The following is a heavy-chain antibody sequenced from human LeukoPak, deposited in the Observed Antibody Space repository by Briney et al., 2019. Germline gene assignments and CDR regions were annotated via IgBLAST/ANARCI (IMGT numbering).Heavy chain of an antibody. CDR2: IYYSGST. J-gene: IGHJ3*02. CDR1: GGTLSSYY. D-gene: IGHD1-26*01. V-gene: IGHV4-59*01. CDR3: ARDGLVGARDAFDI. Sequence: PSETLSLTCTVSGGTLSSYYWSWIRQPPGKGLEWIGYIYYSGSTNYNPSLKSRVTISVDTSKNQFSLKLSSVTAADTAVYYCARDGLVGARDAFDIWGQGAMVTVSS.